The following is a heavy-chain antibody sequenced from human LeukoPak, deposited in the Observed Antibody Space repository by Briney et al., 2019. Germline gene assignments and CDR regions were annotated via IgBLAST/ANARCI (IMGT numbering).Heavy chain of an antibody. V-gene: IGHV3-49*04. CDR2: IQSKTYGEGT. Sequence: GRSLRLSCTVSGLSFGDSGMSWVRKAPGKGLEWVSFIQSKTYGEGTMYAASVRGRFTISRDDSRSTAYLQMNSLKTEDTAVYYCTASDHLYCSSSSCHFDYWGQGTLATVAS. CDR3: TASDHLYCSSSSCHFDY. D-gene: IGHD2-15*01. CDR1: GLSFGDSG. J-gene: IGHJ4*02.